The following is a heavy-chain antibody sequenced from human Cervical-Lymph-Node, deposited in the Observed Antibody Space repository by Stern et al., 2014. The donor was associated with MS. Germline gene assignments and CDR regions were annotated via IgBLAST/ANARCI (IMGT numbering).Heavy chain of an antibody. CDR2: IWYDGSNP. J-gene: IGHJ4*02. V-gene: IGHV3-33*01. CDR1: GFSFSRYA. CDR3: ASAYSSSHYYFDY. Sequence: QVQLVESGGGVVQPGRSLRLSCAASGFSFSRYAMHWVRQAPGKGLEWVALIWYDGSNPYYADSVTGRFTITRDNFKNTQYLQMNSLRAEDTAVYYCASAYSSSHYYFDYWGQGTLVTVSS. D-gene: IGHD6-13*01.